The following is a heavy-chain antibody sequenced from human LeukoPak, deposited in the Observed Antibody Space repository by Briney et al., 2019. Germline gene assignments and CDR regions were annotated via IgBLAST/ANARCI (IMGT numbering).Heavy chain of an antibody. CDR1: GFTFSSYG. D-gene: IGHD1-26*01. V-gene: IGHV3-30*02. CDR3: AKNSLVGATFDY. CDR2: IWYDGSNK. Sequence: PGGSLRLSCAASGFTFSSYGMHWVRQAPGKGLEWVAVIWYDGSNKYYADSVKGRFTISRDNSKNTLYLQMNSLRAEDTAVYYCAKNSLVGATFDYWGQGTLVTVSS. J-gene: IGHJ4*02.